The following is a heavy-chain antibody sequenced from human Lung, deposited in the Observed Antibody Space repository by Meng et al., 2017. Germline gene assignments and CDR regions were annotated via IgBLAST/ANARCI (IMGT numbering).Heavy chain of an antibody. V-gene: IGHV4-30-4*01. Sequence: HVPLQESGPGRVKPSQTLSLTCTVSGGSISSSNYYWSWIRQPPGKGLEWSGHIYNSGSTYYNPSLKSRITISVDTSKNQFSLKLSSVTAADTAVYYCARGQKGYFDLWGRGTLVTVSS. J-gene: IGHJ2*01. CDR2: IYNSGST. CDR3: ARGQKGYFDL. CDR1: GGSISSSNYY.